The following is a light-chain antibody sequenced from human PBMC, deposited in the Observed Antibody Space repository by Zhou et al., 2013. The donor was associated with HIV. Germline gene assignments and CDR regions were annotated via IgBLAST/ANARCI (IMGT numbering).Light chain of an antibody. Sequence: EIVLTQSPGTLSLSPGERATLSCRASQSVHSNFLAWYQQKPGQSPRLLMYDASSRATGIPDRFSGSGSGTDFTLTISSLQSEDFAVYYCQQYDTWPLTFGGGTTVEIK. CDR3: QQYDTWPLT. V-gene: IGKV3-20*01. CDR2: DAS. J-gene: IGKJ4*01. CDR1: QSVHSNF.